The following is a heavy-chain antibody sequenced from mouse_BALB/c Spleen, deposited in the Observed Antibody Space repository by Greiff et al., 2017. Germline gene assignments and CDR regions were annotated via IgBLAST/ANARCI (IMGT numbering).Heavy chain of an antibody. CDR3: ARRGDED. Sequence: QVQLKQPGAELVKPGASVKLSCKASGYTFTSYWMHWVKQRPGQGLEWIGEIDPSDSYTNYNQKFKGKATLTVDKSSSTAYMQLSSLTSEDSAVYYCARRGDEDWGQGTTLTVSS. CDR1: GYTFTSYW. J-gene: IGHJ2*01. V-gene: IGHV1-69*02. CDR2: IDPSDSYT.